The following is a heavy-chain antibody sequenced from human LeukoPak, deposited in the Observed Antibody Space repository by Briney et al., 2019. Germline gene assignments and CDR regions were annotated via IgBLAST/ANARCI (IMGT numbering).Heavy chain of an antibody. J-gene: IGHJ4*02. CDR3: AREDGYCSGGNCYSYFDS. D-gene: IGHD2-15*01. CDR1: GFTFSDYY. Sequence: GGSLRLSCAASGFTFSDYYMSWIRQAPGKGLEWVSYISSSSSYTNYADSVKGRFTITRDNTGSSLFLQMYSLRAEDTAVYFCAREDGYCSGGNCYSYFDSWGQGTLVTVSS. V-gene: IGHV3-11*06. CDR2: ISSSSSYT.